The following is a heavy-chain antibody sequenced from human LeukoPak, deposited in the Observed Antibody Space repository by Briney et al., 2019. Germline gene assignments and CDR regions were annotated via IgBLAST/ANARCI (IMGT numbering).Heavy chain of an antibody. D-gene: IGHD2-15*01. CDR3: AKRHYCSGGSCNIDY. CDR2: ISYDGSNK. V-gene: IGHV3-30*18. CDR1: GFTFSSYG. Sequence: GGSLRLSCAASGFTFSSYGMHWVRQAPGKGQEWVAVISYDGSNKYYADSVKGRFTISRDNSKNTLYLQMNSPRAEDTAVYYCAKRHYCSGGSCNIDYWGQGTLVTVSS. J-gene: IGHJ4*02.